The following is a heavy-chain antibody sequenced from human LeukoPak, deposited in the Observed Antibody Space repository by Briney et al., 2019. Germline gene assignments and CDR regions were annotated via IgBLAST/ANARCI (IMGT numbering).Heavy chain of an antibody. J-gene: IGHJ4*02. Sequence: PGGSLRLSCAASGFTFSDYYMSWIRQSPGKGLEWIGSIYHSGSTYYNPSLKSRVTISVDTSKNQFSLKLSSVTAADTAVYYCARSRDSGCYLAVFNYWGQGTLVTVSS. D-gene: IGHD1-26*01. CDR2: IYHSGST. CDR1: GFTFSDYY. CDR3: ARSRDSGCYLAVFNY. V-gene: IGHV4-38-2*01.